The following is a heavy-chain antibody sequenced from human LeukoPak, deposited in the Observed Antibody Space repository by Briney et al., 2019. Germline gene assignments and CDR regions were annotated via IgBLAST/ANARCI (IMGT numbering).Heavy chain of an antibody. D-gene: IGHD3-22*01. CDR3: ARRASDSRGEDT. CDR2: IHHSGST. V-gene: IGHV4-38-2*01. J-gene: IGHJ5*02. CDR1: GYSINSGYF. Sequence: SETLSLTXRVSGYSINSGYFWGWIRQPPGKRLEWIASIHHSGSTYYNPSLKSRVTISVDTSKNHFSLKLSSVTAADTAVYYCARRASDSRGEDTWGQGTLVTVSS.